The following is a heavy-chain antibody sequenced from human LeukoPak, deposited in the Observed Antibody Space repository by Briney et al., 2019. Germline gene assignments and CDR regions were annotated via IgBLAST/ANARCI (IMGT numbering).Heavy chain of an antibody. Sequence: GASVKVSCKASGYTFTSYGISWVRQAPGQGLEWMGWISAYNGNTNYAQKLQGKVTMTTDTSTSTAYMELSSLRSEDTAVYYCARDSQDDPNWFDPWGQGTLVTVSS. J-gene: IGHJ5*02. D-gene: IGHD2-15*01. CDR3: ARDSQDDPNWFDP. CDR1: GYTFTSYG. V-gene: IGHV1-18*01. CDR2: ISAYNGNT.